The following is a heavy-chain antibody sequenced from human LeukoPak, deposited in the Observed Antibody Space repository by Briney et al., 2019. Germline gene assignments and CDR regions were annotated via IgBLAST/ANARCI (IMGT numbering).Heavy chain of an antibody. Sequence: GGSLRLSCAASGFTFSSYAMSWVRQAPGKGLEWVSAISGSGGSTYYADSVKGRFTISRDNSKNTLYLQVNSLRAEDTAVYYCARDADWVTDGMDVWGQGTTVTVSS. CDR3: ARDADWVTDGMDV. CDR1: GFTFSSYA. D-gene: IGHD4-23*01. CDR2: ISGSGGST. J-gene: IGHJ6*02. V-gene: IGHV3-23*01.